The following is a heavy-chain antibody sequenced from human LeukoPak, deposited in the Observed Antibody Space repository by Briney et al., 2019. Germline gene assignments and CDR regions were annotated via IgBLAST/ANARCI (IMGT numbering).Heavy chain of an antibody. CDR3: ARADRLGAALLASFDY. V-gene: IGHV3-74*01. CDR1: GFTFSSYW. J-gene: IGHJ4*02. CDR2: ISGDGSGI. Sequence: PGGSLRLSCAASGFTFSSYWMHWVRHLPGKGLVWVARISGDGSGINYADSVKGRFTISRDNARNTLYLQMNSLRAEDTAVYYCARADRLGAALLASFDYWGQGTLVTVSS. D-gene: IGHD3-16*01.